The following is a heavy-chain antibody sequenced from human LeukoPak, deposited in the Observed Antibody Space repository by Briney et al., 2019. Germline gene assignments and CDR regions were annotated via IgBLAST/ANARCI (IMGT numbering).Heavy chain of an antibody. J-gene: IGHJ2*01. CDR1: GFIVNSKY. CDR3: SSYNQPVANWFLDL. D-gene: IGHD1-14*01. CDR2: IYEGGSS. Sequence: PGGSLRLSCAASGFIVNSKYMTWVRQAPGKGLEWVSVIYEGGSSDYADSVKGRFSISRDNSKNTVYLQMNSLRAEDTALYYCSSYNQPVANWFLDLWGRGTLVTGSS. V-gene: IGHV3-53*01.